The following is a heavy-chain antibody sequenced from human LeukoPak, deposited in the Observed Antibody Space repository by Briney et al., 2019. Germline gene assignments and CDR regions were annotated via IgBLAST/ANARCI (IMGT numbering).Heavy chain of an antibody. CDR1: GFTVSSNY. J-gene: IGHJ3*01. Sequence: GGSLRLSCAASGFTVSSNYMSWVRQAPGKGLEWLSYISASGNTIYYADSVKGRFTISRDNAKNSVYLQIHSLRTEDTAVYYCARESGDYVGSDFWGQGTMVTVSS. CDR3: ARESGDYVGSDF. CDR2: ISASGNTI. V-gene: IGHV3-11*04. D-gene: IGHD4-17*01.